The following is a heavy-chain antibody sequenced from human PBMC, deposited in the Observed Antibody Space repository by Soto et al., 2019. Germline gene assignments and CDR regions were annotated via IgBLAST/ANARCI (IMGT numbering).Heavy chain of an antibody. CDR3: ARDPDNYGSNGYTPGRFTFDP. CDR1: GYTFTSYG. V-gene: IGHV1-18*04. Sequence: GASVKVSCKASGYTFTSYGISWVRQAPGQGLEWMGCISGYSGNTIYAQKLQGRVTMTTDTSTSTAYMELRSLRSDDTAVYYCARDPDNYGSNGYTPGRFTFDPWGQGTLVTVSS. D-gene: IGHD3-22*01. J-gene: IGHJ5*02. CDR2: ISGYSGNT.